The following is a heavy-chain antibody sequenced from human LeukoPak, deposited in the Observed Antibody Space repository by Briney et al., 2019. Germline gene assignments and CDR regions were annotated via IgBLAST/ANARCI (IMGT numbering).Heavy chain of an antibody. CDR3: AKDKVDSSGYYYY. CDR1: GFTFSSYA. D-gene: IGHD3-22*01. CDR2: ISGSGGST. J-gene: IGHJ4*02. V-gene: IGHV3-23*01. Sequence: PGESLRLSCAASGFTFSSYAMSWVRQAPGKGLEWVSAISGSGGSTYYADSVKGRFTISRDNSKNTLYLQMNSLRAEDTAVYYCAKDKVDSSGYYYYWGQGTLVTVSS.